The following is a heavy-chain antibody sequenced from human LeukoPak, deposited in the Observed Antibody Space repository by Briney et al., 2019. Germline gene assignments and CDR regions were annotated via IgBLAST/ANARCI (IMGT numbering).Heavy chain of an antibody. CDR3: ARGDSGAFDI. CDR1: GGSFSGYY. Sequence: SETLSLTCAVYGGSFSGYYWSWIRQPPGKGLEWIGEINHSGSTNYNPSLKSRVTISVDTSKNQFSLKLSSVTAADTAVYYCARGDSGAFDIRGQGTMVTVSS. D-gene: IGHD2-21*02. V-gene: IGHV4-34*01. CDR2: INHSGST. J-gene: IGHJ3*02.